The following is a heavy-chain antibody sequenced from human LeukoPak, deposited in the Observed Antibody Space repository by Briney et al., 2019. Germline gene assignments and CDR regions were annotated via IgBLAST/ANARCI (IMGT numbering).Heavy chain of an antibody. Sequence: SVKVSCKASGYTFTSYDINWVRQATGQGLEWMGWMNPNSGNTGYAQKFQGRVTMTRNTSISTAYMELSSLRSEDTAVYYCARVWGRFKVFGSGYYPFDYWGQGTLVTVSS. CDR2: MNPNSGNT. J-gene: IGHJ4*02. V-gene: IGHV1-8*01. D-gene: IGHD3-22*01. CDR3: ARVWGRFKVFGSGYYPFDY. CDR1: GYTFTSYD.